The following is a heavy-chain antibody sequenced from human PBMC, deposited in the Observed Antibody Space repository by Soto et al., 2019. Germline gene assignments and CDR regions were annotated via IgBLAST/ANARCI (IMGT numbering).Heavy chain of an antibody. CDR1: GDTFNFYS. V-gene: IGHV1-69*02. J-gene: IGHJ4*02. CDR2: VNPIVSMS. Sequence: QVQLVQSGAEVKRPGSSVKVSCKASGDTFNFYSINWVRQAPGLGLEWMGRVNPIVSMSNYAQKFQGRVTMTADKATSPDYMELSSLRYEDTAIYYCSSSHGQVYRAFDYWGQAALVTVSS. D-gene: IGHD1-20*01. CDR3: SSSHGQVYRAFDY.